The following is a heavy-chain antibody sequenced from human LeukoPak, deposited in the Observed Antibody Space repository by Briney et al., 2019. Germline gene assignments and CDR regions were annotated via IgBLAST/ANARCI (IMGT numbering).Heavy chain of an antibody. CDR3: ARTGDCDFWSGYYFYYYYYMDV. V-gene: IGHV3-20*04. CDR1: GFTFDDYG. CDR2: INWNGGST. D-gene: IGHD3-3*01. J-gene: IGHJ6*03. Sequence: GGSLRLSCAASGFTFDDYGMSWVRQAPGKGLEWVSGINWNGGSTGYADSVKGRFTISRDNAKNSLYLQMNSLRAEDTAVYYCARTGDCDFWSGYYFYYYYYMDVWGKGTTVTVSS.